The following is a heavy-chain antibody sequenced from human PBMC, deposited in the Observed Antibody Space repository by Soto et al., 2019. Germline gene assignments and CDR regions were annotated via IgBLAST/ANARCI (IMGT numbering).Heavy chain of an antibody. CDR3: ATSGWNEDFYYYYGMDV. CDR2: IYHSGNT. Sequence: SETLSLTCAVSGHSVTRSNWWSWVRQSPGKGLEWIGEIYHSGNTKYNPSLKSRITMSVDKAKNQFSLKMTSVTAADTAVYYCATSGWNEDFYYYYGMDVWGQGTTVTVSS. V-gene: IGHV4-4*02. CDR1: GHSVTRSNW. D-gene: IGHD6-19*01. J-gene: IGHJ6*02.